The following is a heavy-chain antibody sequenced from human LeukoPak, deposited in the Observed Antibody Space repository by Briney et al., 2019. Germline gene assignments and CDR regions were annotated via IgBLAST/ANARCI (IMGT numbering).Heavy chain of an antibody. CDR2: ISAYNGRA. J-gene: IGHJ4*02. D-gene: IGHD5-18*01. Sequence: GASVKVSCKASGYTFTSHYITWVRQAPGQGLEWEGWISAYNGRANYAQKFQGRVTMTIDTSTTTAYMDLRSLTSDDTAMYYCTKGGAMVATVDFWGQGTLVTVSS. CDR3: TKGGAMVATVDF. V-gene: IGHV1-18*01. CDR1: GYTFTSHY.